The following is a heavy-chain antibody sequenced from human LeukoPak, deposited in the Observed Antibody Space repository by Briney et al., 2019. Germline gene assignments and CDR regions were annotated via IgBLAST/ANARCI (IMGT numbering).Heavy chain of an antibody. Sequence: SETLSLTCTVSGGSISSSSYYWGWIRQPPGKGLEWIGYIYYSGSTNYNPSLKSRVTISVDTSKNQFSLKLSSVTAADTAVYYCARGPYSSSWYVYYYGMDVWGQGTTVTVSS. V-gene: IGHV4-61*05. CDR2: IYYSGST. CDR3: ARGPYSSSWYVYYYGMDV. CDR1: GGSISSSSYY. D-gene: IGHD6-13*01. J-gene: IGHJ6*02.